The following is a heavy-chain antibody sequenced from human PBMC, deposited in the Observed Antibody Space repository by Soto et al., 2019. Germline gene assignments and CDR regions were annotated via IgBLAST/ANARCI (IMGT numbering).Heavy chain of an antibody. V-gene: IGHV4-59*01. Sequence: SETLSLTCTVSGGSISSYYWSWIRQPPGKGLEWIGYIYYSGSTNYNPSLKSRVTISVDTSKNQFSLKLSSVTAADTAVYYCARVTSAYSSSWYVSGWLDPWGQGTLVTVYS. CDR3: ARVTSAYSSSWYVSGWLDP. J-gene: IGHJ5*02. D-gene: IGHD6-13*01. CDR2: IYYSGST. CDR1: GGSISSYY.